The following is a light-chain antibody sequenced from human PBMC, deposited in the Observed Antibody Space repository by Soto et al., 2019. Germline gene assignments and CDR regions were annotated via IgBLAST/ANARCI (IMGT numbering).Light chain of an antibody. Sequence: QSVLTQPPSVSGAPGQRVTISCTGNSSNIGADHDVHWYQHLPGTAPKLLIYGNKNRPSGAPDRFSGSKSGTSASLAITGLQADDEADYYCQSYDSSLNGVFGGGTKVTVL. CDR2: GNK. CDR1: SSNIGADHD. J-gene: IGLJ3*02. CDR3: QSYDSSLNGV. V-gene: IGLV1-40*01.